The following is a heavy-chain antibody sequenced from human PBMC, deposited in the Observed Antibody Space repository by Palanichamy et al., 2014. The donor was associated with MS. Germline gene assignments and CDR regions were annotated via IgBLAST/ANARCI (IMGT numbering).Heavy chain of an antibody. Sequence: QVQLQESGPGLVKPSGTLSLTCAVSGGSISIINWWSWVRQSPGKGLEWIGEIYHSGSTNYNPSLKSRVTISVDKSKNQFSLKLSSVTAADTAVYYRARKGYYESSGYSFDYWGQGTLVTVSS. CDR3: ARKGYYESSGYSFDY. CDR1: GGSISIINW. CDR2: IYHSGST. V-gene: IGHV4-4*02. J-gene: IGHJ4*02. D-gene: IGHD3-22*01.